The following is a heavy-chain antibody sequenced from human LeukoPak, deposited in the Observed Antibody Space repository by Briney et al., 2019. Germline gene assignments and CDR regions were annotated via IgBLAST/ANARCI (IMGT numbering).Heavy chain of an antibody. CDR3: ARTVGTQAEHFHH. V-gene: IGHV4-34*01. CDR1: GGSFSGYY. Sequence: KPSETLSLTCAVYGGSFSGYYWSWIRQPPGKGLEWIGEINHSGSTNYNPSLKSRVTISVDTSKNQFSMKLTSVTAADTAVYYCARTVGTQAEHFHHWGQGTLVTVSS. D-gene: IGHD1-1*01. J-gene: IGHJ1*01. CDR2: INHSGST.